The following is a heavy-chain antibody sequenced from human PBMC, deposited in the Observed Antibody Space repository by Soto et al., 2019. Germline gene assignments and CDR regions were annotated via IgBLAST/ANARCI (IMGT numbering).Heavy chain of an antibody. CDR1: GGSISSSNW. CDR2: IYHSGST. D-gene: IGHD6-19*01. J-gene: IGHJ5*02. V-gene: IGHV4-4*02. CDR3: ARRAVADLNWFDP. Sequence: PSETLSLTXAVSGGSISSSNWWSWVRQPPGKGLEWIGEIYHSGSTNYNPSLKSRVTISVDKSKNQFSLKLSSVTAADTAVYYCARRAVADLNWFDPWGQGTLVTVSS.